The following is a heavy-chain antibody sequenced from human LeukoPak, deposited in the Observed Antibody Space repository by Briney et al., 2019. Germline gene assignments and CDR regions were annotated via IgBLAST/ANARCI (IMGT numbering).Heavy chain of an antibody. Sequence: PSETLSLTCTVSGGSIDRSSYHWGWMRQPPGKGLEWIGTAYYNGNTSYNPSLKSQVTISVDTSKNQFSLRLTSVTAADTAVYYCASSLPSATANCFDNWGQGALVTVS. V-gene: IGHV4-39*01. CDR2: AYYNGNT. J-gene: IGHJ4*02. D-gene: IGHD2-2*01. CDR1: GGSIDRSSYH. CDR3: ASSLPSATANCFDN.